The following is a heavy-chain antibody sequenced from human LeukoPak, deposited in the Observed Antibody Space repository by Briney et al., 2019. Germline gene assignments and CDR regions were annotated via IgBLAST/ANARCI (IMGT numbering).Heavy chain of an antibody. V-gene: IGHV1-18*01. CDR2: ISPSNGKS. CDR3: ARKIDYYDS. CDR1: GYTFSVYP. Sequence: ASVKVSCKTSGYTFSVYPITWVRQAPGQGFEWMGWISPSNGKSNYTQNVQDRLTMTTDTSTSTVYMELRSLTSDDTAVYYCARKIDYYDSWGQGTLVTVSS. J-gene: IGHJ4*02.